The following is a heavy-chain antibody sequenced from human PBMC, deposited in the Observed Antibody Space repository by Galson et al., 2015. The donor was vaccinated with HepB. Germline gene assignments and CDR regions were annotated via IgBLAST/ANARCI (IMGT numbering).Heavy chain of an antibody. Sequence: SLRLSCAASGFTFSSYAMSWVRQAPGKGLEWVSAISGSGGSTYYADSVKGRFTISRDNSKNTLYLQMNSLRAEDTAVYYCARGPPYYDILTGYAFDIWGQGTMVTVSS. CDR1: GFTFSSYA. D-gene: IGHD3-9*01. CDR2: ISGSGGST. J-gene: IGHJ3*02. CDR3: ARGPPYYDILTGYAFDI. V-gene: IGHV3-23*01.